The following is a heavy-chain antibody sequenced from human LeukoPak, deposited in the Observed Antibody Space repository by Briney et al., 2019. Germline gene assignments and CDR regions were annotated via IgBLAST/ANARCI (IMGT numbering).Heavy chain of an antibody. D-gene: IGHD1-26*01. CDR3: ARVGGGSYYFDY. CDR1: GFTFSSYG. J-gene: IGHJ4*02. CDR2: IWFDGSNK. V-gene: IGHV3-33*01. Sequence: PGGSLRLSCVASGFTFSSYGMHWVRQAPGKELEWVAVIWFDGSNKYYADSAKGRFTISRDNSKNTLYLQMNSLRAEDTALYYCARVGGGSYYFDYWGQGTLVTVSS.